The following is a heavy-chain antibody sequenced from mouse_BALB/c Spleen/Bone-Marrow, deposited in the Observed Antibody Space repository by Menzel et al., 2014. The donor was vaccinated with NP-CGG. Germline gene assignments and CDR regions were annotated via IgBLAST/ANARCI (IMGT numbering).Heavy chain of an antibody. CDR1: GYSITSDYG. CDR3: TRETAVVADFDY. CDR2: IHYSGYT. Sequence: DVKLVESGPDLEKPSQSLSLTCTVTGYSITSDYGWHWIRQFPGNKLEWMGYIHYSGYTDYNPSLKSRISITRDTSKNRFFLQLNSVTTEDTATYYCTRETAVVADFDYWGQGTTLTVSS. D-gene: IGHD1-1*01. J-gene: IGHJ2*01. V-gene: IGHV3-1*02.